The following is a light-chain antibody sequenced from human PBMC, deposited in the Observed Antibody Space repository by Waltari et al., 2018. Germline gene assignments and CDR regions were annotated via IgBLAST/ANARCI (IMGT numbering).Light chain of an antibody. Sequence: QSVLTQPPSASGTPGQRVTISCSGSSSNIGSNTVNWYQQLPGTAPKLLIYSNNQRPLGVPDRFSVSKSGTSASLAISGLHSEYEADYYCAAWDDSLNGPGYVFGTGTKVTVL. CDR1: SSNIGSNT. CDR2: SNN. CDR3: AAWDDSLNGPGYV. J-gene: IGLJ1*01. V-gene: IGLV1-44*01.